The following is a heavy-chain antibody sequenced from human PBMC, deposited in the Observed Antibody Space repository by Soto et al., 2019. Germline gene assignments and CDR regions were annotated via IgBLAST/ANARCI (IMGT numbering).Heavy chain of an antibody. CDR3: ARGVWFGELFPLGY. D-gene: IGHD3-10*01. CDR2: INHSGST. Sequence: QVQLQQWGAGLLKPSETLSLTCAVYGGSFSGYYWSWIRQPPGKGLEWIGEINHSGSTNYNPSLKSRVTISVDTSKNQFSLKLSSVTAADTAVYYCARGVWFGELFPLGYWGQGTLVTVSS. CDR1: GGSFSGYY. V-gene: IGHV4-34*01. J-gene: IGHJ4*02.